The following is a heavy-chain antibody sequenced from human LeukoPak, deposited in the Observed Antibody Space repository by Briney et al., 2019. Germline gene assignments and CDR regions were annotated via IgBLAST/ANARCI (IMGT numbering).Heavy chain of an antibody. CDR3: AKHPLHPPYSSGWHYFDY. Sequence: GGSLRLSCAASGFAFSSYAMSWVRQAPGKGLEWVSAISGSGGSTYYADSVKGRFTISRDNSKNTLYLQMNSLRAEDTAVYYCAKHPLHPPYSSGWHYFDYWGQGTLVTVS. CDR2: ISGSGGST. V-gene: IGHV3-23*01. D-gene: IGHD6-19*01. J-gene: IGHJ4*02. CDR1: GFAFSSYA.